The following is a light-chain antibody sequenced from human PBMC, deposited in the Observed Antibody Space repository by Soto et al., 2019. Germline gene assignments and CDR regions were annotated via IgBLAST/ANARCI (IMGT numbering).Light chain of an antibody. CDR2: GAS. Sequence: ESMLTQSPGTLSLSPGERATLSCRASRSVSTRCITWYQQKPGQAPRLLIYGASIRATGIPDRFSGSGSGTDFTLTISRLEAEDFAVYYCQQFGDSPPAFTFGQGTKLEI. CDR3: QQFGDSPPAFT. V-gene: IGKV3-20*01. J-gene: IGKJ2*01. CDR1: RSVSTRC.